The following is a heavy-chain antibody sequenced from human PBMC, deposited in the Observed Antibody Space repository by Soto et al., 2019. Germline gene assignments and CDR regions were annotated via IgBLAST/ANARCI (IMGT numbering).Heavy chain of an antibody. CDR1: GDTFIGYY. V-gene: IGHV1-2*04. J-gene: IGHJ5*02. D-gene: IGHD3-22*01. Sequence: GSGKVSADASGDTFIGYYMHCELQAPGQGHEGMVRINPNSGCTNNAQKFQGWVTMTRDTSISTAYMEVSRLRSDDTAVYYCARSPRYYYDSSSLAREGNWCDPWGQGTLVTVSS. CDR2: INPNSGCT. CDR3: ARSPRYYYDSSSLAREGNWCDP.